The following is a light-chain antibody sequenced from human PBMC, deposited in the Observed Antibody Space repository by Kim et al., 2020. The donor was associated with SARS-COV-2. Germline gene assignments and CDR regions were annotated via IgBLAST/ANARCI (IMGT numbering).Light chain of an antibody. CDR2: DTS. Sequence: EIVLTQSPATLSLSPGERATLSCRASQGINSYLAWYQQKPGQAPRLLIYDTSNRATGITARFSGSGSGTDFTLTISSLEPEDFAVYYCQHRRTFGQGTKVDIK. J-gene: IGKJ1*01. V-gene: IGKV3-11*01. CDR1: QGINSY. CDR3: QHRRT.